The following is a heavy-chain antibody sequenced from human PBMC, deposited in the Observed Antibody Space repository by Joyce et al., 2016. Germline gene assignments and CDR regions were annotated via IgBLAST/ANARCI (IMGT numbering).Heavy chain of an antibody. CDR1: GFSFNYYI. D-gene: IGHD1-7*01. Sequence: EVQLVESGGGWVQPGGSLRLSCAASGFSFNYYIMNWVRQAPGKGLELISYITSTGSTRFYADSVKDRFTISRDNAKNSLYLQMNSLRDEDTAVYYCTRRNEGNFFLDYWGQGTLVTVSS. V-gene: IGHV3-48*02. CDR3: TRRNEGNFFLDY. J-gene: IGHJ4*02. CDR2: ITSTGSTR.